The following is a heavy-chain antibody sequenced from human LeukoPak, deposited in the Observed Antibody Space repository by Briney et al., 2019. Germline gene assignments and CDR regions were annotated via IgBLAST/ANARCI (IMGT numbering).Heavy chain of an antibody. CDR2: ISYDGSNK. D-gene: IGHD3-3*01. CDR3: VKPDFGYLPHFFDY. V-gene: IGHV3-30*18. Sequence: PSGGSLRLSCSASGFTFSSYGMHWVRQAPGKGLEWVAVISYDGSNKYYADSVKGRFTISRGNSKNTLYLQLNSLRAEDTAIYYCVKPDFGYLPHFFDYWGQGTLVTVSS. J-gene: IGHJ4*02. CDR1: GFTFSSYG.